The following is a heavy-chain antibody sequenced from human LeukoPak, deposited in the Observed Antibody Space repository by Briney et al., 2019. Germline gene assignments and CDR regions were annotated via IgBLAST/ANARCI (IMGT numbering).Heavy chain of an antibody. CDR2: IYYSGST. V-gene: IGHV4-59*01. CDR3: ARGGYYFDY. D-gene: IGHD5-12*01. CDR1: GGSISSYY. J-gene: IGHJ4*02. Sequence: SETLSLTCTVSGGSISSYYWSWIRQPPGKGLEWIGYIYYSGSTNYNPSLKSRVAISVDTSKNQFSLKLSSVTAADTAVYYCARGGYYFDYWGQGTLVTVSS.